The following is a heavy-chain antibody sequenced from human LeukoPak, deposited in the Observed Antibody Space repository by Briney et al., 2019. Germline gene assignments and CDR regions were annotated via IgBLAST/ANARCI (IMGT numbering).Heavy chain of an antibody. Sequence: GASVKVSCKASGYTFTGYYMHWVRQAPGQGLEWMGWINPNSGGTNYAQKFQGRVTMTRDTSISTAYMELSRLRSDDTAVYYCARLLGYSSGWYPKGDMDVWGKGTTVTVSS. CDR1: GYTFTGYY. J-gene: IGHJ6*03. CDR3: ARLLGYSSGWYPKGDMDV. V-gene: IGHV1-2*02. D-gene: IGHD6-19*01. CDR2: INPNSGGT.